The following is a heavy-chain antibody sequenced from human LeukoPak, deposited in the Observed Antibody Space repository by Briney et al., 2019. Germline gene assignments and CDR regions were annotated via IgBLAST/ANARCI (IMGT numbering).Heavy chain of an antibody. V-gene: IGHV3-7*01. D-gene: IGHD3-16*02. CDR1: GFTLSSYW. Sequence: GGSLRLSCAASGFTLSSYWMSWVRHAPGKGLEWVSNIKQDGSEKYYVDSVKGRFTISRDNAKNSLYLQMNSLRAEDTAVYYCAREVPLGELSFDYWGQGSLVTVSS. J-gene: IGHJ4*02. CDR2: IKQDGSEK. CDR3: AREVPLGELSFDY.